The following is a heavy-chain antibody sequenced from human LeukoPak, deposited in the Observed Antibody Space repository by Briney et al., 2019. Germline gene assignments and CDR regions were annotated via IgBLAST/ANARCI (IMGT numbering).Heavy chain of an antibody. V-gene: IGHV1-2*02. CDR1: GYTFTNYY. J-gene: IGHJ4*02. D-gene: IGHD4-11*01. CDR3: ASDRGYSNTERGFAY. Sequence: VASVKVSRKTSGYTFTNYYIHWVRQAAGQGLEWMGWINPKSGETNSAQKFQGRVTMTGDTSISTAYMELRRVTSDDTAVYYCASDRGYSNTERGFAYWRQGSLVTVSS. CDR2: INPKSGET.